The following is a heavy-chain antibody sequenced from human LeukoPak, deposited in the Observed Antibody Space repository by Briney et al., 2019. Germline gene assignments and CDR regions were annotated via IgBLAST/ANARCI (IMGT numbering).Heavy chain of an antibody. V-gene: IGHV4-39*07. CDR1: AGSISSGGYY. CDR2: IYYSGST. CDR3: GGETWDYYYYMDV. J-gene: IGHJ6*03. Sequence: SETVSLTCTVSAGSISSGGYYWGWIRQPPGQGLEWIGTIYYSGSTFYNSSLKSRLTISVDTSKNQFSLKLSSVTAAYTPVYYCGGETWDYYYYMDVWGKGTTVTVSS.